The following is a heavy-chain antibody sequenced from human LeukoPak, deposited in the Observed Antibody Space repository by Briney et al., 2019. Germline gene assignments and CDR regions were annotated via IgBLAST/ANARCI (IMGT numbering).Heavy chain of an antibody. V-gene: IGHV3-48*03. Sequence: PGGSLRLSCAAPGFTFSSYEMTWVRQAPGKVLEWVSYISSSGSTIYYAESVRGRFTISRDNAKNSLYLQMNSVRAEDTGVYYCARERRPHSSGWYDDYWGQGTLVTVSS. CDR3: ARERRPHSSGWYDDY. CDR1: GFTFSSYE. J-gene: IGHJ4*02. D-gene: IGHD6-19*01. CDR2: ISSSGSTI.